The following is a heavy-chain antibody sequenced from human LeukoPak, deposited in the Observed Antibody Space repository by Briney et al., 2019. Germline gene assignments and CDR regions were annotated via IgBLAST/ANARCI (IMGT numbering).Heavy chain of an antibody. Sequence: PGGSLRLSCAASGFTFSSYGMHWVRQAPGKGLEWVAFIRYDGYNKDYADSVKGRFSISRDNSKNTLYLQMNSLRAEDTAVYYCARDRSGWYDRDAFDIWGQGTMVTVSS. D-gene: IGHD6-19*01. V-gene: IGHV3-30*02. CDR1: GFTFSSYG. CDR2: IRYDGYNK. J-gene: IGHJ3*02. CDR3: ARDRSGWYDRDAFDI.